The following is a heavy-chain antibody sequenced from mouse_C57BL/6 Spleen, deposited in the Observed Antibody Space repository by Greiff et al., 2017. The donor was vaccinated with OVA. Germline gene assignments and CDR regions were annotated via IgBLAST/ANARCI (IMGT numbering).Heavy chain of an antibody. CDR1: GYTFTSYW. D-gene: IGHD2-5*01. CDR2: INPSNGGT. CDR3: ARGGYSNFYWYFDV. Sequence: VQLQQPGTELVKPGASVKLSCKASGYTFTSYWMHWVKQRPGQGLEWIGNINPSNGGTNYNEKFKSKATLTVDKSSSTAYMQLSSLTSEDSAVYYCARGGYSNFYWYFDVWGTGTTVTVSS. J-gene: IGHJ1*03. V-gene: IGHV1-53*01.